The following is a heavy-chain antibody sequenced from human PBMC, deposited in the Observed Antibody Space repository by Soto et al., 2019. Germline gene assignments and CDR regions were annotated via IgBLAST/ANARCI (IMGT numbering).Heavy chain of an antibody. V-gene: IGHV1-69*12. CDR1: GGTFGIYA. Sequence: QVQLVQSGAEVKKPGSSVKVSCKASGGTFGIYAITWVRQAPGQGLEWMGGIIAFSDIVNYTQKLQGRVTISADESTNTAYMDLGSLRSEDTAVYYCARSLYSSSWYHSGNSYYYYGMDVWGPGTTVTVSS. CDR3: ARSLYSSSWYHSGNSYYYYGMDV. CDR2: IIAFSDIV. D-gene: IGHD6-13*01. J-gene: IGHJ6*02.